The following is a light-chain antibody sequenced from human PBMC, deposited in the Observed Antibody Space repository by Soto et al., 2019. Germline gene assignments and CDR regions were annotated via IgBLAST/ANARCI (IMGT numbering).Light chain of an antibody. J-gene: IGLJ1*01. CDR2: DVS. CDR1: SSDVGGYNY. CDR3: CSYRTRHTRQEV. V-gene: IGLV2-14*01. Sequence: QSVLTQPASVSGSPGQSITISCTGTSSDVGGYNYVSWYQQHPGKAPKFMIYDVSNRPSGVSNRFSGSKSGNTASLTISGLKADYESDYCCCSYRTRHTRQEVFGTGTKVTVL.